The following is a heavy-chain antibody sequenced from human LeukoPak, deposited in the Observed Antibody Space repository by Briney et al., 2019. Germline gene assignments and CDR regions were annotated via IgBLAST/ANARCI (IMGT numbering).Heavy chain of an antibody. Sequence: GGSLRLSCAASGFTFSSSDMHWVRQATGKGLEWVSGIGSAGAMFYAGSVRGRFTISRENAKNSLYLQMNSLRVGDTAMYYCVTGAEGWAYWGQGALVTVSS. D-gene: IGHD1-26*01. CDR3: VTGAEGWAY. V-gene: IGHV3-13*01. CDR1: GFTFSSSD. J-gene: IGHJ4*02. CDR2: IGSAGAM.